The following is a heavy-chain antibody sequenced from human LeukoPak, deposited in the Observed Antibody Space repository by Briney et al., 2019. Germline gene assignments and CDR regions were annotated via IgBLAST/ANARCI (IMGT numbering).Heavy chain of an antibody. J-gene: IGHJ4*02. CDR3: ANAASYSVVE. CDR2: MYFSWST. CDR1: GGSVSSSFYY. V-gene: IGHV4-39*01. D-gene: IGHD1-26*01. Sequence: SETLSLTCTVSGGSVSSSFYYWGWIRQPPGKGLEWIGSMYFSWSTHYNPSLKSRVTISVDTSKNQFSLKLTSVTAADTAVYYSANAASYSVVEWGQGGLGTVSS.